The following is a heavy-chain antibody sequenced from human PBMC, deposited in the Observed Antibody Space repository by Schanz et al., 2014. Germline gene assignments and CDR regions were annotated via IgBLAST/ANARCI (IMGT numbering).Heavy chain of an antibody. CDR2: IIPVLNIA. CDR3: ASGRGFYDY. Sequence: QVHLVQSGAEVKKPGSSVKVSCKASGGTFSSDTFSWVRQAPGQGLEWMGKIIPVLNIATYAQRFQGRVSITADTSTNTAYMELSSLTSEDTAVHYCASGRGFYDYWGQGTLVTVSS. D-gene: IGHD3-10*01. V-gene: IGHV1-69*02. J-gene: IGHJ4*02. CDR1: GGTFSSDT.